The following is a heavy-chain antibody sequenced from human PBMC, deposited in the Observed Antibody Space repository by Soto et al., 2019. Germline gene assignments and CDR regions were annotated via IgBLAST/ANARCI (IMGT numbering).Heavy chain of an antibody. Sequence: ASVKVSCKASGYTLTSYGISWVRQAPGQGLEWMGWISAYNGNTNYAQKLQGRVTMTTDTSTSTAYMELSSLRSEDTAIYYCASSYGSGYRAFDYWGQGALVTV. CDR2: ISAYNGNT. V-gene: IGHV1-18*01. CDR3: ASSYGSGYRAFDY. CDR1: GYTLTSYG. D-gene: IGHD3-10*01. J-gene: IGHJ4*02.